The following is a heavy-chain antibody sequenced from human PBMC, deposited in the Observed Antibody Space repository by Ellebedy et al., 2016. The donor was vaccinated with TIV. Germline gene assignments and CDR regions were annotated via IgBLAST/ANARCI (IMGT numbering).Heavy chain of an antibody. CDR2: FDPEDGET. Sequence: ASVKVSXKVSGYTLTELSMHWVRQAPGKGLEWMGGFDPEDGETIYAQKFQGRVTMTEDTSTDTAYMELSSLRSEDTAVYYCATAGGYCGGDCYSSWGQGTLVTVSS. D-gene: IGHD2-21*02. J-gene: IGHJ4*02. V-gene: IGHV1-24*01. CDR3: ATAGGYCGGDCYSS. CDR1: GYTLTELS.